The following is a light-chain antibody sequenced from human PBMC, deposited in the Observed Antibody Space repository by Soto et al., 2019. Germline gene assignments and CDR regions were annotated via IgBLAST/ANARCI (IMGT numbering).Light chain of an antibody. CDR2: DVS. CDR3: SSYTSSSVV. CDR1: SSDVGGYNY. V-gene: IGLV2-14*01. J-gene: IGLJ2*01. Sequence: QSALTQPASVSGSPGQSITISCTGTSSDVGGYNYVSWYQQHPGKAPKLMIYDVSNRPSGVSNRFSGSKSGNTASLTISGLHAEDEADYYCSSYTSSSVVFGGGTMLTVL.